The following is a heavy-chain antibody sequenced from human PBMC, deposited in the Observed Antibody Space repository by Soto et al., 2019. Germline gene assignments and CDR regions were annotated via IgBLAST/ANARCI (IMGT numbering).Heavy chain of an antibody. Sequence: QVQLVESGGGVVQPGRSLRLSCAASGFTFSSYGMHWVRQAPGKGLEWVAVIWYDGSNKYYADSVKGRFTISRDNSKNTLYLQMNSLRAEDTAVYYCASGGQSDSPLDYWGQGTLVTVSS. CDR2: IWYDGSNK. J-gene: IGHJ4*02. V-gene: IGHV3-33*01. CDR3: ASGGQSDSPLDY. CDR1: GFTFSSYG. D-gene: IGHD2-21*02.